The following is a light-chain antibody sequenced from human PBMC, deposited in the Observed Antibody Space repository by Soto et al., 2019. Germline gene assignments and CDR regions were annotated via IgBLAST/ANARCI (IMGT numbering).Light chain of an antibody. CDR3: MQGLLPMYT. J-gene: IGKJ2*01. CDR1: HSLLHSNGYNY. V-gene: IGKV2-28*01. Sequence: DIVMTQSPLSLPVTPGEPASISCRSSHSLLHSNGYNYLDWYLQKPGQSPQLLIYLGSNRASGVPERFSGSGSGPDFTLKIIRVEAEDVGVYYCMQGLLPMYTFGQGNNLEIK. CDR2: LGS.